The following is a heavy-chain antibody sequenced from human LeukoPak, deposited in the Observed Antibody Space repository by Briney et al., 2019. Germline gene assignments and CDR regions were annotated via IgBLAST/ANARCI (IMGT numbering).Heavy chain of an antibody. Sequence: PGGSLRLSCAAPGFTFSNAWMSWVRQAPGKGLEWVGRIKSKTDGGTTDYAAPVKGRFTISRDDSKNTLYLQMNSLKTEDTAVYYCTTLVGARGGWFDPWGQGTLVTVSS. V-gene: IGHV3-15*01. D-gene: IGHD1-26*01. CDR1: GFTFSNAW. CDR3: TTLVGARGGWFDP. CDR2: IKSKTDGGTT. J-gene: IGHJ5*02.